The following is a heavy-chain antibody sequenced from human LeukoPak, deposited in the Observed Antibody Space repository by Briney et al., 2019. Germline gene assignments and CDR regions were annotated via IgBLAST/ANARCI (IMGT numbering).Heavy chain of an antibody. D-gene: IGHD6-19*01. CDR1: GYTFSGGG. V-gene: IGHV1-18*01. Sequence: GAVRDSCVDSGYTFSGGGIRGGRQAPGEGGEWRGWLCANDGETKYAQKYQGRVSLTTDTSTSTSYIDLRSLRVEDTPVYYCAREGSSASRNHYYYYRMDVWGQGTTVTVSS. J-gene: IGHJ6*02. CDR2: LCANDGET. CDR3: AREGSSASRNHYYYYRMDV.